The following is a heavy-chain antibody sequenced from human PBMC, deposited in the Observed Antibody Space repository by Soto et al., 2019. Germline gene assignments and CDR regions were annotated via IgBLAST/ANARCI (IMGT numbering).Heavy chain of an antibody. CDR2: LNIAGTI. CDR3: ARDRGEYTRSWFWYFSH. CDR1: VASISSFN. J-gene: IGHJ2*01. D-gene: IGHD2-2*02. Sequence: SETLSLTCSVSVASISSFNWNWVRQPAGKGPEWVGRLNIAGTINYNPSLKSRITMSMDTSKNQISIHLRSVTAADTAIYYCARDRGEYTRSWFWYFSHWGHGSLVTVSS. V-gene: IGHV4-4*07.